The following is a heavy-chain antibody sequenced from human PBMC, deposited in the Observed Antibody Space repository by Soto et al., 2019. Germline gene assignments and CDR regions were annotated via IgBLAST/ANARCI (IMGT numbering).Heavy chain of an antibody. Sequence: WGSLRLSCAASGFRFSSYGMHWVRQAPGKGLEWVAVISDDGTKKFYADSVKGRFTISRDNSKNTLYLLMEGLRDEDMAVYYWAKAALLWREYLHSCGQGTQVTFAS. CDR2: ISDDGTKK. V-gene: IGHV3-30*18. CDR1: GFRFSSYG. CDR3: AKAALLWREYLHS. D-gene: IGHD3-16*01. J-gene: IGHJ4*02.